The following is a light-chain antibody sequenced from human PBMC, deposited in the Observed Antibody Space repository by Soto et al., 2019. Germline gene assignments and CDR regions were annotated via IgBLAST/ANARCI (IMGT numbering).Light chain of an antibody. Sequence: ALTQPASVSGSPGQSITISCTGTSGDVGSHNYVSWYQQHPGKAPKLIIFEVNSRPSGVSNRFSGSKSGSAASLTISGLQAEDEADYYCSSYSSTSTPYVFGGGTKVTVL. CDR3: SSYSSTSTPYV. CDR1: SGDVGSHNY. V-gene: IGLV2-14*01. J-gene: IGLJ1*01. CDR2: EVN.